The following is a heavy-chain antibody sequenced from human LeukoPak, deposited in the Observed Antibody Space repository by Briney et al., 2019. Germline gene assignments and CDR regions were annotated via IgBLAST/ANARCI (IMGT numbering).Heavy chain of an antibody. J-gene: IGHJ3*02. CDR1: GCTFSSYA. V-gene: IGHV1-69*05. Sequence: SVKVSCRASGCTFSSYAISWVRQAPGQGLEWMGEIIPIFGTANYAQKFQGRVTITTDESTSTAYMELSSLRSEDTAVYYCARNPCGGDCYSDPNDAFDIWGQGTMVTVSS. CDR3: ARNPCGGDCYSDPNDAFDI. D-gene: IGHD2-21*02. CDR2: IIPIFGTA.